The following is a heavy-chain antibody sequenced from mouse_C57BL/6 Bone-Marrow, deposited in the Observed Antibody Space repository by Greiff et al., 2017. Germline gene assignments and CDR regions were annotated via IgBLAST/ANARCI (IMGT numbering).Heavy chain of an antibody. CDR3: ARKPTAQATRAMDY. J-gene: IGHJ4*01. V-gene: IGHV1-81*01. CDR1: GYTFTSYG. D-gene: IGHD3-2*02. Sequence: QVQLKESGAELARPGASVKLSCKASGYTFTSYGISWVKQRTGQGLEWIGEIYPRSGNTYYNEKFKGKATLTADKSSSTAYMELRSLTSEDSAVYFCARKPTAQATRAMDYWGQGTSVTVSS. CDR2: IYPRSGNT.